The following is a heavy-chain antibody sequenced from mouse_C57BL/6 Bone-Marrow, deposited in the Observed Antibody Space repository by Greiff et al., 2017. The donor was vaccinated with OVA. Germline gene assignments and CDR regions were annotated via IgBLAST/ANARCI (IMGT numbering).Heavy chain of an antibody. V-gene: IGHV1-50*01. CDR3: ARRADGYCDY. CDR1: GYTFTSYW. CDR2: IDPSDSYT. J-gene: IGHJ2*01. Sequence: QVQLQQPGAELVKPGASVKLSCKASGYTFTSYWMQWVKQRPGQGLEWIGEIDPSDSYTNYNQKFKGKATLTVDTSSSTAYMQLSSLTSEDSAVYYCARRADGYCDYWGQGTTLTVSS. D-gene: IGHD2-3*01.